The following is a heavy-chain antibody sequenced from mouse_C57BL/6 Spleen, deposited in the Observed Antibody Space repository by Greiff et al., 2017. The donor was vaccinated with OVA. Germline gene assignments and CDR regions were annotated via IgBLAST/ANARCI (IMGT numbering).Heavy chain of an antibody. CDR3: ARGELGRVDY. Sequence: QVQLQQSGAELVMPGASVKLSCKASGYTFTSYWMHWVKQRPGQGLEWIGEIDPSDSYTNYNQKFKDKSTLTVDKSSSTAYMQLSSLTSEDSAVYYCARGELGRVDYWGQGTTLTVSS. J-gene: IGHJ2*01. D-gene: IGHD4-1*01. CDR2: IDPSDSYT. V-gene: IGHV1-69*01. CDR1: GYTFTSYW.